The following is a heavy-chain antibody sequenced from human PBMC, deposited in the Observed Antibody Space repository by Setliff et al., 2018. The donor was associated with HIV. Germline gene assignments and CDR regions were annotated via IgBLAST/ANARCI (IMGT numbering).Heavy chain of an antibody. J-gene: IGHJ5*02. V-gene: IGHV4-59*01. CDR3: ARGGTSSNWFGP. CDR1: GASISSNT. CDR2: IYNSVTT. Sequence: KPSETLSLTCIVSGASISSNTWSWIRQAPGKGLQWIGFIYNSVTTNYNPSLKSRVTISLDTSKNQFSLKLTSVTAADTAVYYCARGGTSSNWFGPWGQGTLVTVS. D-gene: IGHD2-2*01.